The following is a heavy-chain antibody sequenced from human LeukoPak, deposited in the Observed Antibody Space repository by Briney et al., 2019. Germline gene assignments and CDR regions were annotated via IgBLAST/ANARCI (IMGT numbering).Heavy chain of an antibody. V-gene: IGHV3-48*04. CDR2: INWSSNTI. CDR3: ARFSGYVPKGRPPKSYYGVDV. Sequence: GGSLRLSCAASGFTFNSYSMNWVRQAPGKGLEWIADINWSSNTIYYEDSVRGRFTISRDNAKNTVYLHMTNLRAEDTAVYYCARFSGYVPKGRPPKSYYGVDVWGQGTAVIVSS. D-gene: IGHD3-22*01. CDR1: GFTFNSYS. J-gene: IGHJ6*02.